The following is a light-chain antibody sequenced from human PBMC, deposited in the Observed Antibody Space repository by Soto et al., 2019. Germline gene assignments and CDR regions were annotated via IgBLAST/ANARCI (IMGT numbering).Light chain of an antibody. CDR1: SSDVGGYNY. J-gene: IGLJ2*01. CDR2: EVN. CDR3: CPYAGRNNFVV. V-gene: IGLV2-8*01. Sequence: QSALTQPPSASGSPGQSVTISCTGTSSDVGGYNYVSWYQQHPGKAPKLIIYEVNKRPSGVSDRFSGSKSGKTASLTVSGLQADDEADYYCCPYAGRNNFVVFGGGTKLTVL.